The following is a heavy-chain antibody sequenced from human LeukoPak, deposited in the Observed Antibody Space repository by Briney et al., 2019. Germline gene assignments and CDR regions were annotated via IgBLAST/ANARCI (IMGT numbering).Heavy chain of an antibody. CDR1: GGSISSSSYY. CDR3: ARAMTTVYFYYFDY. V-gene: IGHV4-39*07. D-gene: IGHD4-17*01. Sequence: SETLSLTCTVSGGSISSSSYYWGWIRQPPGKGLEWIGSIYYSGSTYYNPSLKSRVTISVDTSKNQFSLKLSSVTAADTAVYYCARAMTTVYFYYFDYWGQGTLVTVSS. CDR2: IYYSGST. J-gene: IGHJ4*02.